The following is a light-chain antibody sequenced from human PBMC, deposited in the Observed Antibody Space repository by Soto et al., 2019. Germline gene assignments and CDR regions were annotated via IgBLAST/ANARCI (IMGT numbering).Light chain of an antibody. Sequence: QSVLAQPASVSGSPGQSITISCTGTTSDVGGYGYVSWYQQHPGKAPKLLIYEVSNRPSGISNRFSGSKSDNTASLTISGLQAEDEADYYCCSYAGTSGFAYVFGTGTKVAAL. CDR3: CSYAGTSGFAYV. V-gene: IGLV2-14*01. J-gene: IGLJ1*01. CDR1: TSDVGGYGY. CDR2: EVS.